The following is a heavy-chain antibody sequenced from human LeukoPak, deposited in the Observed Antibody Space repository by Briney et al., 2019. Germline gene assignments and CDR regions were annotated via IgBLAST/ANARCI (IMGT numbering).Heavy chain of an antibody. CDR2: ITTTSNI. V-gene: IGHV3-48*01. Sequence: GGSLRLSCAASGFTFRSYSMNWVRQAPGKGLEWVSHITTTSNIYGADSVKGRFTISRDNAKNSLYLQMNSLGADDTAVYYCARDKDYAFDIWGQGTMVTVSS. D-gene: IGHD2-15*01. CDR1: GFTFRSYS. CDR3: ARDKDYAFDI. J-gene: IGHJ3*02.